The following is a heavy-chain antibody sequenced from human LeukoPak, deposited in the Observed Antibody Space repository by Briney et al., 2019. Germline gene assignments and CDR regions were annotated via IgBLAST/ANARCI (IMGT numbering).Heavy chain of an antibody. D-gene: IGHD3-16*01. CDR3: ARVRQFLNGGVAGIDY. Sequence: ASVKVSCKASGYTFTTFALIWVRQAAGQGLEWMGWINTNTANPTYAQAFTGRFVLSLDTSVSTSYLQISSLKTEDTAVYYCARVRQFLNGGVAGIDYWGQGSLVTVSS. J-gene: IGHJ4*02. CDR2: INTNTANP. V-gene: IGHV7-4-1*02. CDR1: GYTFTTFA.